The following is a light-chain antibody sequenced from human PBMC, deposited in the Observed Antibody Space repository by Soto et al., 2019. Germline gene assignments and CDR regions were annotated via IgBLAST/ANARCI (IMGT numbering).Light chain of an antibody. Sequence: ESVWTPSAGTRSLSQVNRATLSCSAIQSVSSSFLAWYQQKPGQAPRLLIYGASSRATGIPDRFSGSGSGTDFTLTISRLEPEDFAVYYCQQYGSSTTWTFGQGTKVDI. CDR1: QSVSSSF. J-gene: IGKJ1*01. CDR3: QQYGSSTTWT. CDR2: GAS. V-gene: IGKV3-20*01.